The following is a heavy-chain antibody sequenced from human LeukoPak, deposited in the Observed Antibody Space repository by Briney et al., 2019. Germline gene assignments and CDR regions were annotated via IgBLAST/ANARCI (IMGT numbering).Heavy chain of an antibody. D-gene: IGHD6-19*01. J-gene: IGHJ4*02. V-gene: IGHV5-51*01. CDR2: IYPGDSYT. CDR1: GYSFTNYW. CDR3: TAGKAHITVPSNIDY. Sequence: GESLKISCKASGYSFTNYWIGWVRQIPGKGLEWMGIIYPGDSYTRYSPSFQGQVTISVDKSINTAYLQWSSLKASDTAMYYCTAGKAHITVPSNIDYWGQGTLVTVSS.